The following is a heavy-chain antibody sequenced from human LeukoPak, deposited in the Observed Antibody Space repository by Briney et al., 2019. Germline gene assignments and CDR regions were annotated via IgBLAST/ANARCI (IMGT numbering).Heavy chain of an antibody. J-gene: IGHJ4*02. CDR1: GFTFSSYA. Sequence: GGSLRLSCAASGFTFSSYAMSWVRQAPGNGLEWVSAISGSGGSTYYADSVKGRFTISRDNSKNTLYLQMNSLRAEDTAVYYCAKSRYCSSTSCYLFDYWGQGTLVTVSS. D-gene: IGHD2-2*01. CDR3: AKSRYCSSTSCYLFDY. V-gene: IGHV3-23*01. CDR2: ISGSGGST.